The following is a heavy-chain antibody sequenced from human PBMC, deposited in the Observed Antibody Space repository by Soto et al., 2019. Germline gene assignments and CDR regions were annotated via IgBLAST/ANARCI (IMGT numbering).Heavy chain of an antibody. CDR3: ARDRPPRGYSGYVFAMDV. D-gene: IGHD5-12*01. V-gene: IGHV4-59*01. CDR2: IYYSGST. CDR1: GGSISSYY. Sequence: SETLSLTCTVSGGSISSYYWSWIRQPPGKGLEWIGYIYYSGSTNYNPSLKSRVTISVDTSKNQFSLKLSSVTAADTAVYYCARDRPPRGYSGYVFAMDVWGQGTTVTVSS. J-gene: IGHJ6*02.